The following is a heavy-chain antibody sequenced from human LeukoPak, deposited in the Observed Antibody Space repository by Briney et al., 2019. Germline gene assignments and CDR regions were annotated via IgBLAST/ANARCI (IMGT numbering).Heavy chain of an antibody. D-gene: IGHD6-19*01. CDR2: ISGSGGST. CDR3: AKAQQWLVRYYFDY. CDR1: GFTFSSYA. V-gene: IGHV3-23*01. J-gene: IGHJ4*02. Sequence: GGSLRLSCAASGFTFSSYAMSWIRQAPGKGLEWVSAISGSGGSTYYADSVKGRFTISRDNSKNTLYLQMNSLRAEDTAVYYCAKAQQWLVRYYFDYWGQGTLVTVSS.